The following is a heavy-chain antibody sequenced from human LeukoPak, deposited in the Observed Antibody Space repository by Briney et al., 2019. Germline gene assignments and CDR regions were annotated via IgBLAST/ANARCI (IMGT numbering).Heavy chain of an antibody. D-gene: IGHD6-13*01. CDR3: AREGGDGHQLVRGRPYYYYGMDV. J-gene: IGHJ6*02. V-gene: IGHV3-74*01. CDR1: GFTFSNYW. CDR2: TDSDGSST. Sequence: GGSLRLSCAASGFTFSNYWMHWVRQAPGKGLVWVSRTDSDGSSTTYADSVKGRFSISRDNAKNTLYPQMNSLRAEDTAVYYCAREGGDGHQLVRGRPYYYYGMDVWGQGTTVTVSS.